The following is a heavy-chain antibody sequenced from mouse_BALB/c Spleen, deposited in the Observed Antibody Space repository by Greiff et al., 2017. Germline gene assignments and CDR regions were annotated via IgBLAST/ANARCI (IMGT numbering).Heavy chain of an antibody. Sequence: VQLQQSGPGLVKPSQSLSLTCSVTGYSITSGYYWNWIRQFPGNKLEWMGYISYDGSNNYNPSLKNRISITRDTSKNQFFLKLNSVTTEDTATYYCARAGYGNYRDWYFDVWGAGTTVTVSS. CDR3: ARAGYGNYRDWYFDV. J-gene: IGHJ1*01. D-gene: IGHD2-10*02. CDR2: ISYDGSN. CDR1: GYSITSGYY. V-gene: IGHV3-6*02.